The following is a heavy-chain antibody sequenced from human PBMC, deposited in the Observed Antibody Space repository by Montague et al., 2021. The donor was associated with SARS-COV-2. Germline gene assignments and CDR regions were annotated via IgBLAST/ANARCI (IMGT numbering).Heavy chain of an antibody. J-gene: IGHJ4*02. CDR1: GFTFRIYT. CDR2: ISGSAPST. V-gene: IGHV3-23*01. CDR3: AKDGGIAVAGLDS. D-gene: IGHD6-19*01. Sequence: SLRLSCAASGFTFRIYTLSWVRQAPGKGLEWVSAISGSAPSTNYADSVKGRFTIPRDNSKNTVYLQMNSLRADDTATYYCAKDGGIAVAGLDSWGQGTLVTVSS.